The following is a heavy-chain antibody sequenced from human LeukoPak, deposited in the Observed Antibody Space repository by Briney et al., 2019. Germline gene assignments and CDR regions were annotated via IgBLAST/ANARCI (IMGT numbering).Heavy chain of an antibody. J-gene: IGHJ4*02. D-gene: IGHD3-10*01. CDR2: IYYSGST. Sequence: SETLSLTRTVSGGSISSSSYYWGWIRQPPGKGLEWIGSIYYSGSTYYNPSLKSRVTISVDTSKNQFSLKLSSVTAADTAVYYCARDRSDYYGSGSPFDYWGQGTLVTVSS. CDR3: ARDRSDYYGSGSPFDY. V-gene: IGHV4-39*07. CDR1: GGSISSSSYY.